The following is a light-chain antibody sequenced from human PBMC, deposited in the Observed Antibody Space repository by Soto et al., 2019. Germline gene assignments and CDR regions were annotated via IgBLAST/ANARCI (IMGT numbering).Light chain of an antibody. J-gene: IGKJ1*01. CDR3: QQYYSYSWT. V-gene: IGKV1-39*01. CDR1: QSISSY. CDR2: AAS. Sequence: DIQMTQSPSSLSASVGARVPITCRASQSISSYLNWYQQKPGKAPKLLIYAASSLQSGVPSRFSGSGSGTELTLTISSLQPDDFATYYCQQYYSYSWTFGQGTKVDIK.